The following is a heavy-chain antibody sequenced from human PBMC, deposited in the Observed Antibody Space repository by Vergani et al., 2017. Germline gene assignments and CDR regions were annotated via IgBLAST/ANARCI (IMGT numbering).Heavy chain of an antibody. V-gene: IGHV3-NL1*01. D-gene: IGHD6-19*01. CDR3: AKVPWDSSGWDYYFDY. CDR2: IYSGGSST. J-gene: IGHJ4*02. Sequence: QVQLVESGGGVVQPGRSLRLSCAASGFTFSSYGMHWVRQAPGKGLEWVAVIYSGGSSTYYADSVKGRFTISRDNSKNTLYLQMNSLRAEDTAVYYCAKVPWDSSGWDYYFDYWGQGTLVTVSS. CDR1: GFTFSSYG.